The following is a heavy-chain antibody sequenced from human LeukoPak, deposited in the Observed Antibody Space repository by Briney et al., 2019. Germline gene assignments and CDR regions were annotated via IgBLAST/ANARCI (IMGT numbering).Heavy chain of an antibody. CDR3: ATGYTSGTRIDY. J-gene: IGHJ4*02. D-gene: IGHD6-19*01. CDR1: GFTFSAFS. V-gene: IGHV3-21*01. CDR2: ISSSSSDI. Sequence: PGGSLRLSCAASGFTFSAFSMNWARQAPGKGLEWVSAISSSSSDIYYTDSVKGRFTISRDNANNFLYLQVSSLRAEDTAVYYCATGYTSGTRIDYWGQGTLVSVSS.